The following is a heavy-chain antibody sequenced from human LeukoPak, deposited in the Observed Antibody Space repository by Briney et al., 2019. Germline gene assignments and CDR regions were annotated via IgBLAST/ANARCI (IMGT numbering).Heavy chain of an antibody. D-gene: IGHD6-13*01. Sequence: SETLSLTCAVYGGSFSGYYWSWIRQPPGKGLEWIGETNHSGSTNYNPSLKSRVTISVDTSKNQFSLKLSSVTAADTAVYYCARGVYSSSWAPFDYWGQGTLVTVSS. CDR1: GGSFSGYY. CDR2: TNHSGST. J-gene: IGHJ4*02. CDR3: ARGVYSSSWAPFDY. V-gene: IGHV4-34*01.